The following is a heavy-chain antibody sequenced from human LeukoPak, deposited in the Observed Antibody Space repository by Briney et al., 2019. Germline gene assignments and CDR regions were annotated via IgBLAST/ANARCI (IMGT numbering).Heavy chain of an antibody. Sequence: GASVKVSCKASGYTFTGYYMHWVRQAPGQGLEWMGWINPNSGGTNYAQKFEARVTLTRDTSINTAYMEMRGLTSDDTAIYYCAKSQYSFGSGSTRPLFDYWGPGTLVTVSS. D-gene: IGHD3-10*01. J-gene: IGHJ4*02. CDR1: GYTFTGYY. V-gene: IGHV1-2*02. CDR2: INPNSGGT. CDR3: AKSQYSFGSGSTRPLFDY.